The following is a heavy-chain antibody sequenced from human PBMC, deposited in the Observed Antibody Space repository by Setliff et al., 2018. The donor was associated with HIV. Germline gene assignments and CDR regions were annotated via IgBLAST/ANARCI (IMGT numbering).Heavy chain of an antibody. D-gene: IGHD3-22*01. CDR2: IYYSGST. V-gene: IGHV4-39*01. CDR3: ARHSGLRGYYSPFDY. Sequence: SETLSLTCTVSGGSIKSSSDYWGWIRPPPGKGLEWIGTIYYSGSTYYNPSLKSRVTISVDTSQNQFSLKLSSVTAADTTVYYCARHSGLRGYYSPFDYWGPGT. CDR1: GGSIKSSSDY. J-gene: IGHJ4*02.